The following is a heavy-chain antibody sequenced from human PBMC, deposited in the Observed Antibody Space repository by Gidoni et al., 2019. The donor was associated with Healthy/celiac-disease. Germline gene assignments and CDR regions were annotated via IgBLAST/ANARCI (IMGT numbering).Heavy chain of an antibody. CDR2: INPNRGGT. CDR3: ARVSRDGYNAFDI. V-gene: IGHV1-2*02. CDR1: GYPFPGYY. J-gene: IGHJ3*02. Sequence: QVQLVQSGAEVKKPGASVKVSCKASGYPFPGYYMHWVRKAPGQGLEWMGWINPNRGGTNYAQKFQGRVTMTRDTSISTAYMELSRLRSDDTAVYYCARVSRDGYNAFDIWGQGTMVTVSS. D-gene: IGHD5-12*01.